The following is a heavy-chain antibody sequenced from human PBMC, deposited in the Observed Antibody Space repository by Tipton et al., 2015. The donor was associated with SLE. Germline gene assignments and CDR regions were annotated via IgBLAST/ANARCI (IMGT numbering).Heavy chain of an antibody. D-gene: IGHD3-16*01. CDR3: AGNGGGIDV. CDR2: IQYDGSNE. CDR1: GFTFRSYG. V-gene: IGHV3-30*02. Sequence: SLRLSCAASGFTFRSYGMFWVRQAPGKGLEWVSFIQYDGSNEKYADSVKGRITISRDNSKNMLYLQMNTLRTEDTAVYYCAGNGGGIDVWGQGTTVTVSS. J-gene: IGHJ6*02.